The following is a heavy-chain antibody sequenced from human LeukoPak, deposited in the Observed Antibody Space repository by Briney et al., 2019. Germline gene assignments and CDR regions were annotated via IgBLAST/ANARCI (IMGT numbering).Heavy chain of an antibody. CDR2: MRYDGSHK. D-gene: IGHD4-23*01. Sequence: PGGSLRLSCAVSGFTFSSGLTFSTYGMYWVRQAPGKGLEWVAFMRYDGSHKDYADSVKGRFTVSGDNSKNTLYLQMNSLRAEDTAVYYCARDRRYGGNFDYWGQGTLVTVSS. V-gene: IGHV3-30*02. CDR1: GFTFSSGLTFSTYG. CDR3: ARDRRYGGNFDY. J-gene: IGHJ4*02.